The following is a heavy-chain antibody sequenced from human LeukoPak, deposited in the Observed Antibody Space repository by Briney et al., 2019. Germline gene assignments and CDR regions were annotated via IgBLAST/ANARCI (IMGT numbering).Heavy chain of an antibody. CDR2: INPNSGGT. Sequence: WASVKVSCKASGYTFTGYYMHWVRQAPGQGLEWMGRINPNSGGTNYAQKFQGRVTMTRDTSICTAYMELSRLRSDDTAVYYCAYYYGSGSYYYFDYWGQGTLVTVSS. D-gene: IGHD3-10*01. V-gene: IGHV1-2*06. CDR3: AYYYGSGSYYYFDY. CDR1: GYTFTGYY. J-gene: IGHJ4*02.